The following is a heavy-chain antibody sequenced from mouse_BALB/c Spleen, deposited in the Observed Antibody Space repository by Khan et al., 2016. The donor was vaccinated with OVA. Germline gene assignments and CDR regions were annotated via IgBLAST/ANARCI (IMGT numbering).Heavy chain of an antibody. V-gene: IGHV14-3*02. CDR2: IAPANGNS. Sequence: VRLQQSGAELVKPGASVRLSCTASGFNIKDTYIHWVKQRPEQGLEWIGRIAPANGNSKYDPKFQDQATITSDTSSNKSYLQLSSLASEDTAVSYCAHPSSDPRYIEVWGAGTTVTVSS. D-gene: IGHD6-1*01. J-gene: IGHJ1*01. CDR1: GFNIKDTY. CDR3: AHPSSDPRYIEV.